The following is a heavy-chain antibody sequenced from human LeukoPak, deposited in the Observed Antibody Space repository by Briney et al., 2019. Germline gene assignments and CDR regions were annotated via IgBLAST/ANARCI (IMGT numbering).Heavy chain of an antibody. CDR2: MNPNSGNT. V-gene: IGHV1-8*01. Sequence: ASVKVSCKASGYTFTSYDINWVRQATGQGLEWMGWMNPNSGNTGYAQKFQGRVTMTRNTSISTAYMELSSPRSEDTAVYYCARRYTAMVAFDYWGQGTLVTVSS. J-gene: IGHJ4*02. CDR1: GYTFTSYD. CDR3: ARRYTAMVAFDY. D-gene: IGHD5-18*01.